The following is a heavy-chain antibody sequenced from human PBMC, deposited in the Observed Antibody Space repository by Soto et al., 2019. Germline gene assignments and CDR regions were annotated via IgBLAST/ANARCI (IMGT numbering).Heavy chain of an antibody. CDR1: GFTFSSYA. D-gene: IGHD3-3*01. Sequence: GGSLRLSCAASGFTFSSYAMSWVRQAPGKGLEWVSAISGSGGSTYYADSVKGRFTISRDNSKNTLYLQMNSLRAEDTAVYYCAKDGSTIFGVVNDAFDIWGQGTMVTVSS. CDR3: AKDGSTIFGVVNDAFDI. J-gene: IGHJ3*02. V-gene: IGHV3-23*01. CDR2: ISGSGGST.